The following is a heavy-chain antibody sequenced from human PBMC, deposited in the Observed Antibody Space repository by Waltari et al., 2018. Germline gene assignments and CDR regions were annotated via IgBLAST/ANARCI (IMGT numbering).Heavy chain of an antibody. J-gene: IGHJ4*02. CDR2: IYSGGST. Sequence: EVQLVESGGGLVQPGGSLRLSCAASGFTVSSNYMSWVRQAPGKGLEWVSVIYSGGSTYYADSVKGRFTISRDNSKNTLYLQMNSLRAEDTAVYYCARDMDFWSGSPFDYWGQGTLVTVSS. CDR3: ARDMDFWSGSPFDY. D-gene: IGHD3-3*01. V-gene: IGHV3-66*02. CDR1: GFTVSSNY.